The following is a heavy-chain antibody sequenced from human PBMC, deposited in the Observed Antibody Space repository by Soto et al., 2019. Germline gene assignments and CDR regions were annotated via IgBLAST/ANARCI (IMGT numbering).Heavy chain of an antibody. Sequence: EVQLLESGGGLAQPGGSLRLSCVAAGFTFRNHAMSWVRQAPGKGVEWVSGFSCSGGRTYHAAFVKGRFTISRGDSKRTLYLQITTLRVDDTVVYYCAREPSPGSSRWYYFDYWGQGTLVTVSP. V-gene: IGHV3-23*01. J-gene: IGHJ4*02. CDR2: FSCSGGRT. CDR1: GFTFRNHA. CDR3: AREPSPGSSRWYYFDY. D-gene: IGHD6-19*01.